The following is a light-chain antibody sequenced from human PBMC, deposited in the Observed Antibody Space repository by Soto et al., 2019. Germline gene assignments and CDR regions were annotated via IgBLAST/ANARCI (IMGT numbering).Light chain of an antibody. CDR3: SSYTSGTTLYV. CDR2: EVT. V-gene: IGLV2-14*01. Sequence: QSVLTQPASVSGSPGQSITISCTGTSSDVGGYNDVSWYQQHPGKAPKLMIYEVTSRPSGVSNRFSGSKSGNTASLTISGLRAEDEADYYCSSYTSGTTLYVFGTGTKVTV. CDR1: SSDVGGYND. J-gene: IGLJ1*01.